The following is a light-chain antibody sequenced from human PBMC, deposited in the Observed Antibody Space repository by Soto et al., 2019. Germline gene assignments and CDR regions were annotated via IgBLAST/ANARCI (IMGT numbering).Light chain of an antibody. CDR3: QQYNNWPPIT. CDR1: QSISRY. Sequence: MTQSPSSLSASVGERCTITCRASQSISRYLNGYQQKPGQAPRLFIYGASTRATGIPARFSGSGSGTEFTLTISSLQSEDFAIYYCQQYNNWPPITFGQGTLLEIK. V-gene: IGKV3-15*01. CDR2: GAS. J-gene: IGKJ5*01.